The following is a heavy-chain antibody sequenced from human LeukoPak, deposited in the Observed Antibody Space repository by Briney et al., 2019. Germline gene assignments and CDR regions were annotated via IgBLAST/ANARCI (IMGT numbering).Heavy chain of an antibody. CDR2: FNTNTGNP. Sequence: ASVKVSCKASGYAFTSYAMNWVRQAPGQGLEWMGWFNTNTGNPTYAQGFTGRFVFSLDTSVSTAYLQISSLKAEDTAVYYCATNLRPGDYYYYGMDVWGQGATVTVSS. D-gene: IGHD4-17*01. J-gene: IGHJ6*02. CDR1: GYAFTSYA. CDR3: ATNLRPGDYYYYGMDV. V-gene: IGHV7-4-1*02.